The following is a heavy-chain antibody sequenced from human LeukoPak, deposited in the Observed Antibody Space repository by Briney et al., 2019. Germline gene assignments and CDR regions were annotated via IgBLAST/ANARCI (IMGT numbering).Heavy chain of an antibody. J-gene: IGHJ5*02. Sequence: ASVKVSCKASGYTFTGHYIHWVRLAPGQRLEWMGRVNVNNVDTKYAQKFHRRVTMTRDTTISTAYMELASLRSDDTAVFYCAREVGYSTSYYGRFDPWGRGSMV. CDR2: VNVNNVDT. CDR1: GYTFTGHY. V-gene: IGHV1-2*06. CDR3: AREVGYSTSYYGRFDP. D-gene: IGHD3-22*01.